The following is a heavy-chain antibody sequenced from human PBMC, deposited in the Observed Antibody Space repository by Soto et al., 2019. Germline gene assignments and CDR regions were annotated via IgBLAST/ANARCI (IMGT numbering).Heavy chain of an antibody. D-gene: IGHD3-22*01. CDR3: ARGFRDSSGYYERWTYGMDV. CDR1: GGSISSYY. Sequence: SETLSLTCTVSGGSISSYYWSWIRQPPGKGLEWIGYIYYSGSTNYNPSLKSRVTISVDTSKNQFSLKLSSVTAADTAVYYCARGFRDSSGYYERWTYGMDVWGQGTTVTVSS. V-gene: IGHV4-59*01. CDR2: IYYSGST. J-gene: IGHJ6*02.